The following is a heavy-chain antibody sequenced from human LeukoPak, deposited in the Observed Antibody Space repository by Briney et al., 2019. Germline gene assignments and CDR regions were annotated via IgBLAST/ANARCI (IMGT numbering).Heavy chain of an antibody. V-gene: IGHV4-34*01. J-gene: IGHJ6*04. CDR2: INHSGST. Sequence: SETLSLTCAVYGGSFSGYYWSWIRQPPGKGLEWIGEINHSGSTNYNPSLKSRVTISVDTSKNQFSLKLSSVTAADTAVYYCARRYSSSWYDNYYYYGMDVWGKGTTVTVSS. CDR1: GGSFSGYY. D-gene: IGHD6-13*01. CDR3: ARRYSSSWYDNYYYYGMDV.